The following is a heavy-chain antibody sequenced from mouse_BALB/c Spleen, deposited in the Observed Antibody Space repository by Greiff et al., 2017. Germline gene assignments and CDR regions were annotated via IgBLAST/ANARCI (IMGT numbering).Heavy chain of an antibody. V-gene: IGHV1S22*01. CDR1: GYTFTSYW. J-gene: IGHJ4*01. D-gene: IGHD2-14*01. Sequence: LQQPGSELVRPGASVKLSCKASGYTFTSYWMHWVKQRPGQGLEWIGNIYPGSGSTNYDEKFKSKATLTVDTSSSTAYMQLSSLTSEDSAVYYCTRGDRYDVYYAMDYWGQGTSVTVSS. CDR3: TRGDRYDVYYAMDY. CDR2: IYPGSGST.